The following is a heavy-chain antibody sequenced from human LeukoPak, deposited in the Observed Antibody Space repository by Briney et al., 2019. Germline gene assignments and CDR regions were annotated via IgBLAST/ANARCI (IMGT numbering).Heavy chain of an antibody. CDR1: GFTFSSYG. J-gene: IGHJ4*02. CDR3: AKDYDDKFDY. CDR2: IRYDGSNK. V-gene: IGHV3-30*02. D-gene: IGHD3-9*01. Sequence: PGGTLRLSCAASGFTFSSYGMHWLRQAPGKGLGWVAFIRYDGSNKYYADSVKGRFTISRDNSKNTLYLQMNSLRAEDTALYYCAKDYDDKFDYWGQGTLVTVSS.